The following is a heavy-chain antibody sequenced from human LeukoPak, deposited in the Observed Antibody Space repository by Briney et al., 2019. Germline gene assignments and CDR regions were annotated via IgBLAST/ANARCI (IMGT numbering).Heavy chain of an antibody. CDR3: ARAGITGTFLFDY. CDR1: GGSISSYY. V-gene: IGHV4-59*01. CDR2: IYYSGST. Sequence: SETLSLTCTVSGGSISSYYWSWIRQPPGKGLEWIGYIYYSGSTNYNPSLKSRVTISVDTSKNQFSLNLSSVTAADTAVYYCARAGITGTFLFDYWGQGTLVTVSS. D-gene: IGHD1-20*01. J-gene: IGHJ4*02.